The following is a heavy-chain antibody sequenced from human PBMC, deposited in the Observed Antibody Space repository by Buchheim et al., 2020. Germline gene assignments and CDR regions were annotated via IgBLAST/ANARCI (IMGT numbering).Heavy chain of an antibody. CDR1: GGSFSDYY. D-gene: IGHD3-22*01. Sequence: QVQLQQWGAGLLKPSETLSLTWAVYGGSFSDYYWSWIRQPPGKGLEWIGEINHSGSTNYNSSLKSRVTISVDTSKNQFSLKLSSVTAADTAVYYCVRGGGSSGYYYDYWGQGIL. CDR3: VRGGGSSGYYYDY. J-gene: IGHJ4*02. CDR2: INHSGST. V-gene: IGHV4-34*01.